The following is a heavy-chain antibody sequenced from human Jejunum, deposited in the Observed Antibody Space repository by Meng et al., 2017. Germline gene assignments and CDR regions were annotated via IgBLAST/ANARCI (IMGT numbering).Heavy chain of an antibody. V-gene: IGHV3-7*01. CDR2: IKEDGSDK. D-gene: IGHD6-19*01. CDR1: AFSFSDYW. J-gene: IGHJ4*02. Sequence: GESLKISCEASAFSFSDYWMTWVRQAPGKGLEWVANIKEDGSDKYYVDSVKGRFTISRDNAKNSLYLQMNSLRVEDTAMYYCARDVVAGAEGGQFDYWGQGTLVTVSS. CDR3: ARDVVAGAEGGQFDY.